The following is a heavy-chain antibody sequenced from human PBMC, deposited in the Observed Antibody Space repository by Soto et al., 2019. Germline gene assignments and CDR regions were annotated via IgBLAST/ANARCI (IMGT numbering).Heavy chain of an antibody. CDR1: GGSINSHY. CDR2: LHYTGST. CDR3: ARATSGIGPDY. D-gene: IGHD3-3*01. Sequence: SETLSLTCTVSGGSINSHYWGWIRQPPGKGLEWIGYLHYTGSTNYNPSPKSRVTISLDTSKTQFSLKVSAVTAADTAIYYCARATSGIGPDYWGQGTLVTVSS. J-gene: IGHJ4*02. V-gene: IGHV4-59*11.